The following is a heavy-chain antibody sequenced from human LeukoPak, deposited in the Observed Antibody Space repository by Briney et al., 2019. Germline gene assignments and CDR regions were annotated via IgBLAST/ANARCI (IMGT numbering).Heavy chain of an antibody. CDR3: ARGRNEYYYYMDV. V-gene: IGHV1-69*13. CDR2: IIPILGTA. D-gene: IGHD1-1*01. CDR1: GGTFSSYA. J-gene: IGHJ6*03. Sequence: SVNVSCKASGGTFSSYAISWVRQAPGQGREWVGGIIPILGTANYAQNLQGRVTITADDSTSTAYMELSSLRSEDTAVYYCARGRNEYYYYMDVWGKGTTVTISS.